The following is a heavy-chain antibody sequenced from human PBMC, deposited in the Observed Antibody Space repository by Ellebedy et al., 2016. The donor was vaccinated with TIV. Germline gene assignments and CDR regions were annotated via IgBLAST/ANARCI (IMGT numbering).Heavy chain of an antibody. D-gene: IGHD4-17*01. V-gene: IGHV3-21*04. CDR2: VNSVSTSM. J-gene: IGHJ5*02. CDR3: ARESDYADYAALST. CDR1: GFPFSSYN. Sequence: GESLKISCAVSGFPFSSYNMNWIRQAPGKGLEWVSAVNSVSTSMFYADSVKGRFTISRDTSKNTIYLQMNSLRAEDTAVYYCARESDYADYAALSTWGQGTLVIVSS.